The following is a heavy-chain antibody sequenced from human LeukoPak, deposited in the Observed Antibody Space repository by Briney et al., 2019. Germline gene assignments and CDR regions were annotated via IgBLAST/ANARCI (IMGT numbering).Heavy chain of an antibody. D-gene: IGHD1-14*01. CDR3: ARDSWPEVARFDF. V-gene: IGHV4-31*03. J-gene: IGHJ4*02. Sequence: PSQTLSLTCTISGGSVNSGGYYWSWIRQHPGKGLEWIGYIYYSGSTYYNPSLKSRVTISVDTSKNQFSLKLSSVTAADTAVYYCARDSWPEVARFDFWGQGTLVTVSS. CDR1: GGSVNSGGYY. CDR2: IYYSGST.